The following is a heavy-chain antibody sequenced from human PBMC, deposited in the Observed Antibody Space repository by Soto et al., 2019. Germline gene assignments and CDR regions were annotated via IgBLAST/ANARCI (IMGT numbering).Heavy chain of an antibody. V-gene: IGHV3-30*18. D-gene: IGHD3-10*01. CDR2: ISYDGSNK. Sequence: PGGSLRLSCAASGFTFSSYGMHWVRQAPGKGLEWVAVISYDGSNKYYADSVKGRFTISRDNSKNTLYLQMNSLRAEDTAVYYCAKDAGGYYFDYWGQGTLVTAPQ. J-gene: IGHJ4*02. CDR3: AKDAGGYYFDY. CDR1: GFTFSSYG.